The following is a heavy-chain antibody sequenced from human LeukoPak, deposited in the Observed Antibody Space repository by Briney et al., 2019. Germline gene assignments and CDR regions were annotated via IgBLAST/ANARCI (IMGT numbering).Heavy chain of an antibody. CDR3: ARSPPYDSSGHTYWFDP. Sequence: PSETLSLTCTVSGGSISSYYWSWIRQPPGEGLEWIGYIYYSGSTNYNPSLKSRVTISVDTSKNQFSLKLSSVTAADTAVYYCARSPPYDSSGHTYWFDPWGQGTLVTVSS. D-gene: IGHD3-22*01. V-gene: IGHV4-59*01. CDR2: IYYSGST. J-gene: IGHJ5*02. CDR1: GGSISSYY.